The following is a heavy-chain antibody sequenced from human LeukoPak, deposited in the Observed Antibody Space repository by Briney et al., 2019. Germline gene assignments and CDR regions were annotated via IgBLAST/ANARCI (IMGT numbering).Heavy chain of an antibody. CDR1: GYSFTSYW. J-gene: IGHJ4*02. CDR3: AKVSRGTYYLFDS. Sequence: GESLQISCKTSGYSFTSYWIGWVRQMPGKGLEWMGIIYPRDSETRYSPSFEGQVALAADKSIDTAYLQWGSLTASDTAIYYCAKVSRGTYYLFDSWGQGTLVTVSS. V-gene: IGHV5-51*01. CDR2: IYPRDSET. D-gene: IGHD1-26*01.